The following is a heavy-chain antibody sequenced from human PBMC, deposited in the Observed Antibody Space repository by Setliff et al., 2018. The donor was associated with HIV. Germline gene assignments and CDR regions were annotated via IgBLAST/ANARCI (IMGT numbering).Heavy chain of an antibody. J-gene: IGHJ6*02. V-gene: IGHV3-48*04. CDR2: ISSSSSTI. Sequence: HPGGSLRLSCAASGFTFSSYWMHWIRQTPEKGLEWISYISSSSSTIYYADSVKGRFTISRDNAKNSMDLQMNSLRAEDTAIYYCARKLRPGHGVDVWGQGTTVTVSS. CDR3: ARKLRPGHGVDV. CDR1: GFTFSSYW. D-gene: IGHD3-10*01.